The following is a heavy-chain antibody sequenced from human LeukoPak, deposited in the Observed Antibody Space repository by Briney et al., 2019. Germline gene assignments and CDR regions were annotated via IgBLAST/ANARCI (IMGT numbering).Heavy chain of an antibody. J-gene: IGHJ5*02. D-gene: IGHD2/OR15-2a*01. CDR1: GGSISSSNYF. CDR2: INHSGST. Sequence: SETLSLTCTVSGGSISSSNYFWGWIRQPPGKGLDWIGSINHSGSTYHNPSLKGRVAMSVDTSKNQFSVKVTSVTAADTAVYYCARQNCTTTHCTQSSWFDPWGPGTLVTVSS. CDR3: ARQNCTTTHCTQSSWFDP. V-gene: IGHV4-39*01.